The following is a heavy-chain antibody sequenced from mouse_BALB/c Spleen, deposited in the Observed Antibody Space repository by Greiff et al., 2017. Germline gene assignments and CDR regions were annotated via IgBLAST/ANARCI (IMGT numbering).Heavy chain of an antibody. Sequence: EVKLVESGGGLVQPGGSMKLSCVASGFTFSNYWMNWVRQSPEKGLEWVAEIRLKSNNYATHYAESVKGRFTISRDDSKSSVYLQMNNLRAEDTGIYYCTRGGPLWYFDVWGAGTTVTVSS. CDR2: IRLKSNNYAT. CDR1: GFTFSNYW. J-gene: IGHJ1*01. CDR3: TRGGPLWYFDV. V-gene: IGHV6-6*02.